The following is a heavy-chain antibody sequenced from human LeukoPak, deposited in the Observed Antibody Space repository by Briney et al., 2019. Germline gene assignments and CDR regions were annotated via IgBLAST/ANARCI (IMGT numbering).Heavy chain of an antibody. CDR1: GFTFRDYV. CDR3: ARDCTGGSCFSDY. D-gene: IGHD2-15*01. Sequence: GGSLRLSCAASGFTFRDYVMSWVRQAPGKGLVWVSAITSSSGSIYYADSVKGRFTISRDNSKDTLYLQMNSLRAEGTAVYYCARDCTGGSCFSDYWGQGTLVTVSS. V-gene: IGHV3-23*01. CDR2: ITSSSGSI. J-gene: IGHJ4*02.